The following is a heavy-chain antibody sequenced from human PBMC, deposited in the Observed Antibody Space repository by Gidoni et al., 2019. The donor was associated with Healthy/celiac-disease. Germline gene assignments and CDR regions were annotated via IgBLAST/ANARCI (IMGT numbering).Heavy chain of an antibody. V-gene: IGHV4-34*01. Sequence: QVQLQQWGAGLLTPSETLSLTCAVYGGSFSGYYWSWIRQPPGKGLEWIGEINHSGSTNYNPSLKSRVTISVDTSKNQFSLKLSSVTAADTAVYYCARGGADIVVVPAATRGYYFDYWGQGTLVTVSS. CDR2: INHSGST. CDR1: GGSFSGYY. J-gene: IGHJ4*02. D-gene: IGHD2-2*01. CDR3: ARGGADIVVVPAATRGYYFDY.